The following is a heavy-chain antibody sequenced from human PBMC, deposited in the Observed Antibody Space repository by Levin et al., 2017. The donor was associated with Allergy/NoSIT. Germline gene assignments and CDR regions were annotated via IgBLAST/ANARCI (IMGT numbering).Heavy chain of an antibody. CDR2: IKSDGSET. CDR1: GFTFSSYW. Sequence: GGSLRLSCAASGFTFSSYWMHWVRQAPGKGLVWVSRIKSDGSETNYGYSVKGRFTISRDNAKNTLYLQMNSLRAEDTAVYYCARDRNFKCSSTSCYVAFDSWGQGTMVTVSS. D-gene: IGHD2-2*01. J-gene: IGHJ3*02. V-gene: IGHV3-74*01. CDR3: ARDRNFKCSSTSCYVAFDS.